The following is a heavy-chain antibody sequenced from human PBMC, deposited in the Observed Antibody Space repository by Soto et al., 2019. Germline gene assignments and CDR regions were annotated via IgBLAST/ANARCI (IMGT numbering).Heavy chain of an antibody. CDR2: ITTTSSTM. Sequence: QAGGSLRLSCTPSGFIFSDYSMNWVRQAPGKGLEWISYITTTSSTMYYADSVKGRFTISRDNAKNSLYLQMNSLRDEDTAVYYCARDSSGRQYYGMDVWGRGTTVTVSS. J-gene: IGHJ6*02. CDR3: ARDSSGRQYYGMDV. D-gene: IGHD3-22*01. V-gene: IGHV3-48*02. CDR1: GFIFSDYS.